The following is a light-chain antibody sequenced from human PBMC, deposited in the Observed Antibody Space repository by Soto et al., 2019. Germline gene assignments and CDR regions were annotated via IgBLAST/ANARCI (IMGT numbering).Light chain of an antibody. CDR3: QQLDSYPPT. V-gene: IGKV1-9*01. J-gene: IGKJ5*01. Sequence: DIQLTQSPSFLSASVGDTVTITCRASQGISSYLAWYQQKPGKAPKLLIYAASTLPGGVPSRFSGSGSGTNFTLTISSLQPEDFATYFCQQLDSYPPTFGQGTRLEIK. CDR1: QGISSY. CDR2: AAS.